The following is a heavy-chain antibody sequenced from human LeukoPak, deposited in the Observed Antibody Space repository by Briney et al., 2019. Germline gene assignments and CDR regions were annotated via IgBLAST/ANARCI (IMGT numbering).Heavy chain of an antibody. V-gene: IGHV4-59*01. J-gene: IGHJ3*02. CDR3: ARKNDFDI. Sequence: GSLRLSCAASGFTFSSYEMNWIRQPPGKGLEWIGCIYYSGSTYYNPSLKSRVTISVDMSKSQFSLRLTSVTAADTAVYYCARKNDFDIWGQGTLVTVSS. CDR1: GFTFSSYE. D-gene: IGHD2/OR15-2a*01. CDR2: IYYSGST.